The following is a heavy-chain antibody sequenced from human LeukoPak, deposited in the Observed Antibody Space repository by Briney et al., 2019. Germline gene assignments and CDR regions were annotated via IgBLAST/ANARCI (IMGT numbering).Heavy chain of an antibody. D-gene: IGHD6-13*01. CDR2: ISGSGGST. CDR3: AKELESSISDYYYGMDV. V-gene: IGHV3-23*01. J-gene: IGHJ6*02. Sequence: GGSLRLSRAASGFTFSSYAMSWVRQAPGKGLEWVSAISGSGGSTYYADSVKGRFTISRDNSKNTLYLQMNSLRAEDTAVYYCAKELESSISDYYYGMDVWGQGTTVTVSS. CDR1: GFTFSSYA.